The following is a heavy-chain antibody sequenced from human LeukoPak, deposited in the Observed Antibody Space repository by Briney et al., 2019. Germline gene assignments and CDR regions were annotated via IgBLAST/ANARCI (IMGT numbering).Heavy chain of an antibody. CDR1: GFTVSSNS. D-gene: IGHD6-19*01. Sequence: PGGSLRLSCAASGFTVSSNSMTWVGQAPGKGLEWVSILYNGGGANYADSVKGRFTISRDNSRNTLFLQMNSLRDEDTAVYYCARRDTTGWFHHFDYWGQGTLVTVSS. CDR2: LYNGGGA. J-gene: IGHJ4*02. V-gene: IGHV3-53*01. CDR3: ARRDTTGWFHHFDY.